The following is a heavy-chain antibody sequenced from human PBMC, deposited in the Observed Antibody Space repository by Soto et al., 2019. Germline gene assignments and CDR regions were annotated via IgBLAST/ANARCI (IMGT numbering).Heavy chain of an antibody. V-gene: IGHV1-69*01. CDR2: IIPIFGTA. CDR3: ARGPEEYYYDRSGYYYGGHDY. D-gene: IGHD3-22*01. Sequence: QVQLVQSGAEVKKPGSSVKVSCKASGGTFSSYAISWVRQAPGQGLEWMGGIIPIFGTANYAQKFQGRVTITADESTSTAYMELSSLRSEDTAVYYWARGPEEYYYDRSGYYYGGHDYWGQVTLVTVSS. CDR1: GGTFSSYA. J-gene: IGHJ4*02.